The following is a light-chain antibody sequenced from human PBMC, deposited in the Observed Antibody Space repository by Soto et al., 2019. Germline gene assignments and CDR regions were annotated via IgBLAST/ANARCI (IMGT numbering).Light chain of an antibody. CDR3: QQYNNWPPFT. CDR2: GAS. J-gene: IGKJ4*01. CDR1: QRVGSN. Sequence: ETVMKQSPDTFSVSPCERATLSSSASQRVGSNSAWYQKKPGQAPRLLIYGASTRATGIPARFSGSGSGTEFTLTISSLQSEDFAVYYCQQYNNWPPFTFGGGTKVDIK. V-gene: IGKV3-15*01.